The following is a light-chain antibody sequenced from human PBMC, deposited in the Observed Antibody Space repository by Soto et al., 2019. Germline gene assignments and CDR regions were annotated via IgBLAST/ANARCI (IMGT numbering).Light chain of an antibody. V-gene: IGKV3-20*01. CDR1: QSVGSNS. CDR2: DAS. Sequence: EIVLTQSPGTLSLSPGERATLSCRASQSVGSNSLAWYQQRPGQAPRFLIYDASSRATGIPDRFSGSGSGTDFTLTISRLEPEVFAVYYCQQYGSTPLTFGGGTKVEIK. J-gene: IGKJ4*01. CDR3: QQYGSTPLT.